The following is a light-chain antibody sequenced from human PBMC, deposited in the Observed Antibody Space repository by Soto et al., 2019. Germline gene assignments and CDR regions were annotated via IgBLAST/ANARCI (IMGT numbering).Light chain of an antibody. CDR1: QSVSRN. Sequence: EIVMTQSPATLSVSPGERATLSCRASQSVSRNLAWYQQKPGQAPRLLIYGASTRATGIPARFSGSGSGTEFTLTISRLQSEDFAVYYCQQYNNWQTFGQGTKVEIK. J-gene: IGKJ1*01. V-gene: IGKV3-15*01. CDR3: QQYNNWQT. CDR2: GAS.